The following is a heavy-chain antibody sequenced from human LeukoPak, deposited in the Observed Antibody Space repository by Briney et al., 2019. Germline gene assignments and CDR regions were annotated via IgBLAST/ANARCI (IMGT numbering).Heavy chain of an antibody. CDR1: GFAFSTYW. CDR2: INLDGSEE. J-gene: IGHJ1*01. Sequence: GGSLRLSCAASGFAFSTYWMTWVRQAPGKGLEWVANINLDGSEEHYVDSFLKGRFTISSDNAKNSLFLQMNDLRAEDTAVYYCASGRHDFLYWGQGTLVTVSS. V-gene: IGHV3-7*01. CDR3: ASGRHDFLY. D-gene: IGHD3/OR15-3a*01.